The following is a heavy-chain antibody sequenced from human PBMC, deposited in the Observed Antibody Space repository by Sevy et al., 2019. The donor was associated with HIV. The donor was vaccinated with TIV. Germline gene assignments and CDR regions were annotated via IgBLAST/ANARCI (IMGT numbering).Heavy chain of an antibody. J-gene: IGHJ4*02. CDR3: ARRATPGPYSSALYYFDY. V-gene: IGHV3-21*01. D-gene: IGHD6-19*01. CDR2: ISSSSSYI. Sequence: GGSLRLSCAASGFTFSSYSMNWVRQAPGKGLEWVSSISSSSSYIYYADSVKGRFTISRDNAKNSLYLQMNSLRAEDTAVYCCARRATPGPYSSALYYFDYWGQGTLVTVSS. CDR1: GFTFSSYS.